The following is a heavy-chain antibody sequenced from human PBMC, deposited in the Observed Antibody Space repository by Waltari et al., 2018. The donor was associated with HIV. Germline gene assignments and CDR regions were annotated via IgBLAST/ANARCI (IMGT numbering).Heavy chain of an antibody. V-gene: IGHV3-33*01. Sequence: QVQLVESGGGVVQPGRSLRLSCAASGFTFSNFAMHWVRQAPGKGVEGVAVICYDGDNKYYVDSVKGRFTISRDNSKNTLYLQMNSLRVEDTAVYYCARGGYYYDISGYYHYWGQGTLVTVSS. CDR1: GFTFSNFA. CDR3: ARGGYYYDISGYYHY. CDR2: ICYDGDNK. J-gene: IGHJ4*02. D-gene: IGHD3-22*01.